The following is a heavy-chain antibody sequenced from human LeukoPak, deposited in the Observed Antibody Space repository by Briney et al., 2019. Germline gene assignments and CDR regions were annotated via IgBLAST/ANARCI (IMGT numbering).Heavy chain of an antibody. V-gene: IGHV3-48*01. CDR3: ASHYPYYDFWSGPNWFDP. CDR1: GFTFSSYS. J-gene: IGHJ5*02. D-gene: IGHD3-3*01. CDR2: ISSSSSTI. Sequence: GGSLRLSCAASGFTFSSYSMNWVRQAPGKGLEWVSYISSSSSTIYYADSVKGRFTISRDNAKNSLYLQMNSLRAEDTAVYYCASHYPYYDFWSGPNWFDPWGQGTLVTVSS.